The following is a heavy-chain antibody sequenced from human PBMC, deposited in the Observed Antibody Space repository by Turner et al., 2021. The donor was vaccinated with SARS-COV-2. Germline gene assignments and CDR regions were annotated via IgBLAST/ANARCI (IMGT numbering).Heavy chain of an antibody. CDR3: AKQQGLYSNPMYYFDY. CDR2: TSYDGSNK. Sequence: QVQLVESGGGVVQPGRSLRLSCAASGFTFSSYGMHWVRQDPGKGLEWVAVTSYDGSNKYYADSVKGRFTISRDNSKNTLYLQMNSLRAEDTAVYYCAKQQGLYSNPMYYFDYWGQGTLVTVSS. D-gene: IGHD4-4*01. CDR1: GFTFSSYG. J-gene: IGHJ4*02. V-gene: IGHV3-30*18.